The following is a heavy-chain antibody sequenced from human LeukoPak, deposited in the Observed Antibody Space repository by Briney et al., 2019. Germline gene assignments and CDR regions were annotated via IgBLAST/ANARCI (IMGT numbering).Heavy chain of an antibody. D-gene: IGHD2-8*02. V-gene: IGHV1-46*01. CDR1: GYTFTSYY. CDR2: INPSGGST. CDR3: AKSRTTGSASSDY. J-gene: IGHJ4*02. Sequence: ASVKVSCKASGYTFTSYYMHWVRQAPGQGLEWMGIINPSGGSTSYAQKFQGRVTMTRDTSTSTVYMEMSNLSSEDTAMYYCAKSRTTGSASSDYWGQGTLVTVSS.